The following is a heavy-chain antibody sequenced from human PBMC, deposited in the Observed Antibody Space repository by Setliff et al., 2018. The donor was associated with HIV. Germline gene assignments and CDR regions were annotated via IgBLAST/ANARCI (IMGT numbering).Heavy chain of an antibody. J-gene: IGHJ3*02. CDR1: GYTFTGYF. CDR2: INPNRGDT. D-gene: IGHD3-10*01. CDR3: ARVSSFNKIIREAFDI. Sequence: GASVKVSCKASGYTFTGYFIHWVRQAPGQGLEWMGQINPNRGDTKSHHKFADRLIMSRDTSLTTVYMELTSLRSDDTAVYYCARVSSFNKIIREAFDILGQVTLVTVSS. V-gene: IGHV1-2*06.